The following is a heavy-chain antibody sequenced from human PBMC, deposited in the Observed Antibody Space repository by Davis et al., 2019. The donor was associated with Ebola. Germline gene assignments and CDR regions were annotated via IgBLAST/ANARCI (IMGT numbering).Heavy chain of an antibody. J-gene: IGHJ5*02. CDR2: IYHSGST. D-gene: IGHD6-13*01. Sequence: MPSETLSLTCAVSAGSISSSNWWRWVRQPPGKGLEWIGEIYHSGSTNYNPSLKSRVTISVDTSKNQFSLKLSSVTAADTAVYYCARRSSSWQRFDPWGQGTLVTVSS. CDR1: AGSISSSNW. CDR3: ARRSSSWQRFDP. V-gene: IGHV4-4*02.